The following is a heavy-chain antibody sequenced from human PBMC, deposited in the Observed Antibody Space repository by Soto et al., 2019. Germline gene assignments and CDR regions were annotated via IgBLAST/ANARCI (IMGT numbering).Heavy chain of an antibody. Sequence: QVQLVESGGGVVQPGRSLRLSCAASGFTFSSYGMHWVRQAPGKGLEWVAVISYDGSNKYYADSVKGRFTISRDNSKNTAYLQMDSLRDEDTGVYYCAKVRMPPIPPFDSWGQGTLVNVSS. D-gene: IGHD2-21*01. J-gene: IGHJ4*02. V-gene: IGHV3-30*18. CDR1: GFTFSSYG. CDR2: ISYDGSNK. CDR3: AKVRMPPIPPFDS.